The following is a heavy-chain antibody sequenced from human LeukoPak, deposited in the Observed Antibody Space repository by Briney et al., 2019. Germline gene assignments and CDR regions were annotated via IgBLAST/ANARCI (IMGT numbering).Heavy chain of an antibody. V-gene: IGHV3-74*01. CDR2: IKSDGKT. D-gene: IGHD3-22*01. CDR1: GFTFSGYW. Sequence: GGSLGLSCEASGFTFSGYWMHWVRQAPGKGLVWVSRIKSDGKTNYADSVKGRFTISRDNAKNTVSLQMDSLRAEDTGVYYCARAPSEVGGYYPEYFRHWGQGTLVTVSS. J-gene: IGHJ1*01. CDR3: ARAPSEVGGYYPEYFRH.